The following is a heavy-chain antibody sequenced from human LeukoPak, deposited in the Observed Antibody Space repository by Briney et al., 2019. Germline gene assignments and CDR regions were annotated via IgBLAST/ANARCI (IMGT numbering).Heavy chain of an antibody. V-gene: IGHV3-48*01. J-gene: IGHJ4*02. D-gene: IGHD5-18*01. CDR2: ISSSSSTI. Sequence: GGSLRLSCAASGFTFSSYIMNWVRQAPGKGLECVSYISSSSSTIYYAESEEGRFTMSRDNAKNSLDLQMNSLRAEDTAVYCCARDYSYGSSGVPYYWGQGTLVTVSS. CDR3: ARDYSYGSSGVPYY. CDR1: GFTFSSYI.